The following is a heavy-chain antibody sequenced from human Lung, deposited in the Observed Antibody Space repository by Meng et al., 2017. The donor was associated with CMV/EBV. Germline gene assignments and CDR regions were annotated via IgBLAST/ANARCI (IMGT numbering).Heavy chain of an antibody. J-gene: IGHJ4*02. D-gene: IGHD4-23*01. CDR3: ARDYGGNSAFGGY. V-gene: IGHV1-8*03. CDR2: MNPNSGNT. CDR1: GYTFTSYD. Sequence: ASXXVSXKASGYTFTSYDINWVRQATGQGLEWMGWMNPNSGNTGYAQKFQGRVTITRNTSISTAYMELSSLRSEDTAVYYCARDYGGNSAFGGYWGQGNVVTVSS.